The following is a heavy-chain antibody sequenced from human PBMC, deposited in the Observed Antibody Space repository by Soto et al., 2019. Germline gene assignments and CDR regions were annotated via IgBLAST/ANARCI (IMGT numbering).Heavy chain of an antibody. D-gene: IGHD5-12*01. J-gene: IGHJ4*02. V-gene: IGHV3-30*18. CDR2: ISYDGSNK. Sequence: GGSLRLSCAASGFTFSSYGMHWVRQAPGKGLEWVAVISYDGSNKYYADSVKGRFTISRDNSKNTLYLQMNSLRAEDTAVYYYAKDLGDSGYDSGDYWGQGTLVTVSS. CDR1: GFTFSSYG. CDR3: AKDLGDSGYDSGDY.